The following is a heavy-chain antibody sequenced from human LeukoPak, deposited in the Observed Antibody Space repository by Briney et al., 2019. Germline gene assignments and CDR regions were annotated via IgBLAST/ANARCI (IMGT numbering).Heavy chain of an antibody. D-gene: IGHD1-26*01. CDR2: IYYSGST. CDR1: GGSISSGGYY. J-gene: IGHJ4*02. CDR3: ARSEWGYSGSYSEPYYFDY. Sequence: KPSQTLSLTCTVSGGSISSGGYYWSWIRQHPGKGLEWIGYIYYSGSTYYNPSLKSRVTISVDTSKNQFSLKLSSVTAADTAVYYCARSEWGYSGSYSEPYYFDYWGQGTLVTVSS. V-gene: IGHV4-31*03.